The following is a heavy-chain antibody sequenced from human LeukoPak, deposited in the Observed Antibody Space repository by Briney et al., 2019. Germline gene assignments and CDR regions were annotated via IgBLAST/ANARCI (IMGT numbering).Heavy chain of an antibody. CDR3: ARYDSSGYYPYDAFDI. D-gene: IGHD3-22*01. Sequence: SETLSLTCTVSGGSISSSSYYWGWIRQPPGKGLEWIGSIYYSGSTYYNPSLKSRVTISVDTSKNQFSLKLSSVTAADTAVYYCARYDSSGYYPYDAFDIWGQGTMVTVSS. CDR1: GGSISSSSYY. V-gene: IGHV4-39*01. J-gene: IGHJ3*02. CDR2: IYYSGST.